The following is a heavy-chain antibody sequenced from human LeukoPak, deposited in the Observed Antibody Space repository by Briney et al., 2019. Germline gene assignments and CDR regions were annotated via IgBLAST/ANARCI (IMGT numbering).Heavy chain of an antibody. CDR1: GFTFDDYA. CDR3: AKDYYVWGSYRSNWFDP. Sequence: GGSLRLSCAVSGFTFDDYAMHWVRQVPGKGLEWASGINWNSDSIGYADSVKGRFTTSRDNAKNSLYLQMNSLRAEDTALYYCAKDYYVWGSYRSNWFDPWGQGTLVTVSS. D-gene: IGHD3-16*02. CDR2: INWNSDSI. V-gene: IGHV3-9*01. J-gene: IGHJ5*02.